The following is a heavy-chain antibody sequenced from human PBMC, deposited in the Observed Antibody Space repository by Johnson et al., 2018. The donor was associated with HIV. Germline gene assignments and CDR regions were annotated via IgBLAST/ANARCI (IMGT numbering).Heavy chain of an antibody. D-gene: IGHD1-1*01. Sequence: VQLVESGGGLVQPGGSLRLSCAASGFTVSSNYMSWVRQAPGKGLEWVSVIYSGGSTDYADSVKGRFTISRDNAKKSLYLQMNSLRAEDTALYYCARVNSAAAFDIWGQGTMVTVSS. J-gene: IGHJ3*02. CDR2: IYSGGST. CDR1: GFTVSSNY. CDR3: ARVNSAAAFDI. V-gene: IGHV3-53*01.